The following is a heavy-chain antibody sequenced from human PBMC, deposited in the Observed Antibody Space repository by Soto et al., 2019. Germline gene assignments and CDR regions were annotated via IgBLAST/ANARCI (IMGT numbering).Heavy chain of an antibody. J-gene: IGHJ4*02. CDR1: GFTFSSYG. V-gene: IGHV3-30*03. CDR3: AANFDD. Sequence: GGSLRLSCAASGFTFSSYGMHWVRQAPGKGLEWVAVISYDGSNKYYADSVKGRFTISRDNSKSTLYLQITSLRNEDTAVYDCAANFDDWGQGTLVTFSS. CDR2: ISYDGSNK.